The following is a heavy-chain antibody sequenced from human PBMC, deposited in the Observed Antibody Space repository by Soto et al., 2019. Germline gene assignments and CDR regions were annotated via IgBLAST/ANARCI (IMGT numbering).Heavy chain of an antibody. D-gene: IGHD3-10*01. V-gene: IGHV5-10-1*01. J-gene: IGHJ6*02. Sequence: GESLKISCKGSGYSFTSYWIIWVRQMPGKGLEWMGRIDPSDSYTNYSPSFQGHVTISADKSISTAYLQWSSLKASDTAMYYCARVYYGSGSYYNPELYYYYGMDVWGQGTTVTVSS. CDR3: ARVYYGSGSYYNPELYYYYGMDV. CDR1: GYSFTSYW. CDR2: IDPSDSYT.